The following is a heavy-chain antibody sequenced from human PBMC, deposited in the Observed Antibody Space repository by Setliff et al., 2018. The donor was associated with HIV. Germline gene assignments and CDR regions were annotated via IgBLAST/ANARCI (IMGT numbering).Heavy chain of an antibody. J-gene: IGHJ3*02. CDR1: GGSMNSYY. V-gene: IGHV4-4*09. CDR3: ARHSDFWSEDAFDI. D-gene: IGHD3-3*01. CDR2: IYTSGST. Sequence: SETLSLTCSVSGGSMNSYYWSWIRQPPGKGLEWIGYIYTSGSTKYNPSLKSRVTILVDPSKNQFSLRLSSATAADTAVYYCARHSDFWSEDAFDIWGQGTMVTVSS.